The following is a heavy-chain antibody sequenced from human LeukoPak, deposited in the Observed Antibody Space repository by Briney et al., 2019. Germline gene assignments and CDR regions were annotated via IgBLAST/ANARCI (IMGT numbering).Heavy chain of an antibody. Sequence: GGSLRLSCAASGFTFSGYAMSWVRQAPGKGLDWVSPISDSGGGTHYADSVKGRFTISRDSSKNTVYLQMNSLRAEDTAVYYCAKDLRGYCGGDCYSAEYWGRGTLVTVSS. J-gene: IGHJ4*02. CDR3: AKDLRGYCGGDCYSAEY. CDR1: GFTFSGYA. D-gene: IGHD2-21*02. V-gene: IGHV3-23*01. CDR2: ISDSGGGT.